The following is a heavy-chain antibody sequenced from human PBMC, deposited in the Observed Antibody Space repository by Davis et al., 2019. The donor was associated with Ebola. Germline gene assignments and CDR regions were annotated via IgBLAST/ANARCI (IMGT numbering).Heavy chain of an antibody. CDR2: ISAYNGNT. CDR3: AREYDILTGYYDEWGYFDY. D-gene: IGHD3-9*01. J-gene: IGHJ4*02. Sequence: ASVKVSCKASGYTFTSYGISWVRQAPGQGLEWMGWISAYNGNTNYAQKLQGRVTMTTDTSTSTAYMELRSLRSDDTAVYYCAREYDILTGYYDEWGYFDYWGQGTLVTVSS. CDR1: GYTFTSYG. V-gene: IGHV1-18*01.